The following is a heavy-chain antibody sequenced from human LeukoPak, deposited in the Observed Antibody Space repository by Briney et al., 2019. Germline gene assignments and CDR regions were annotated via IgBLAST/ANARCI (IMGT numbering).Heavy chain of an antibody. V-gene: IGHV3-15*01. CDR3: TTEGSLAYSSSWYGDLDAFDI. D-gene: IGHD6-13*01. J-gene: IGHJ3*02. Sequence: GGSLILSCAASGFTFSNAWMSWVRRAPGKGLEWVGRIKSKTDGGTTDYAAPVKGRFTISREDSKNTLYLQMNSLKTEDTAVYYCTTEGSLAYSSSWYGDLDAFDIWGQGTMVIVSS. CDR1: GFTFSNAW. CDR2: IKSKTDGGTT.